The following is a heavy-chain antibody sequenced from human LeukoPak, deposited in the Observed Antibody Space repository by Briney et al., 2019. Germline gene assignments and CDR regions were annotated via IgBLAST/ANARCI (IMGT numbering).Heavy chain of an antibody. CDR2: IRYDGSNK. CDR3: AKDFEIAVAGNIDY. CDR1: GFTFSSYG. J-gene: IGHJ4*02. Sequence: PGGSLRLSCAASGFTFSSYGMHWVRQAPGKGLEWVAFIRYDGSNKYYADSVKGRLTISRDNAKNTLYLKMNSLRAEDTAVYYCAKDFEIAVAGNIDYWGQGTLVTVSS. V-gene: IGHV3-30*02. D-gene: IGHD6-13*01.